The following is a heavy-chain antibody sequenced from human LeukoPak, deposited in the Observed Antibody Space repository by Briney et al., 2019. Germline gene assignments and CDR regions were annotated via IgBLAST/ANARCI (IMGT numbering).Heavy chain of an antibody. CDR2: ISGSGGST. V-gene: IGHV3-23*01. Sequence: GGSLRLSCAASGFTFSSYAMSWGRQGPGKGREWGSAISGSGGSTYYADSVKGRFTISRDNSKNTLYLQMNSLRAEDTAVYYCARYCSGGSCYSGAFDIWGQGTMVTVSS. D-gene: IGHD2-15*01. CDR3: ARYCSGGSCYSGAFDI. CDR1: GFTFSSYA. J-gene: IGHJ3*02.